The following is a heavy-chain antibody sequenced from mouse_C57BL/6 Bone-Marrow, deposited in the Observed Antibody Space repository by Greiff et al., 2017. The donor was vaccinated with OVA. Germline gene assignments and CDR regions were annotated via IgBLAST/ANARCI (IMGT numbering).Heavy chain of an antibody. V-gene: IGHV5-4*01. Sequence: EVKVVESGGGLVKPGGSLKLSCAASGFTFSSYAMSWVRQTPEKRLEWVATISDGGSYTYYPDNVKGRFTISRDNAKNNLYLQMSHLKSEDTAMYYCARDNDEFAYWGQGTLVTVSA. D-gene: IGHD2-12*01. CDR1: GFTFSSYA. J-gene: IGHJ3*01. CDR3: ARDNDEFAY. CDR2: ISDGGSYT.